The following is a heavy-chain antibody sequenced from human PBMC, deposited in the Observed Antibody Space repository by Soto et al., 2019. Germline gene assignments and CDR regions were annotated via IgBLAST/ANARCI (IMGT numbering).Heavy chain of an antibody. D-gene: IGHD3-22*01. CDR3: ARGDHYYYDSSGYYF. J-gene: IGHJ4*02. CDR2: IYYSGST. Sequence: PSETLSLTCTVSGGSISSGDYYWSWIRQPPGKGLGWIGYIYYSGSTYYNPSLKSRVTISVDTSKNQFSLKLSSVTAADTAVYYCARGDHYYYDSSGYYFWGQGTLVTVSS. V-gene: IGHV4-30-4*01. CDR1: GGSISSGDYY.